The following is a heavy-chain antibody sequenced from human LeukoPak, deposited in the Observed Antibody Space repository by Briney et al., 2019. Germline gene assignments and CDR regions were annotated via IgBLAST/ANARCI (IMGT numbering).Heavy chain of an antibody. D-gene: IGHD6-19*01. J-gene: IGHJ4*02. Sequence: GGSLRLSCAASAFTFSSYGMHWVRQAPGKGLEWVAYIQYDRTNEQYAHSVKGRFRISRDNAKNSLYLQMNSLRVEDSAFYFCARLESSGWFRFDSWGQGSLVSVSS. CDR3: ARLESSGWFRFDS. CDR1: AFTFSSYG. V-gene: IGHV3-30*02. CDR2: IQYDRTNE.